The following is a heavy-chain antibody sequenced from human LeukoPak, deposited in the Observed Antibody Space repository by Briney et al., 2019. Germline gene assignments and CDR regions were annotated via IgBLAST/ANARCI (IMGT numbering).Heavy chain of an antibody. CDR1: GFTFSSYA. V-gene: IGHV3-23*01. CDR2: ISGSGGST. Sequence: GGSLRLSCAASGFTFSSYAMTWVRQAPGKGLEWVSTISGSGGSTYYADSVKGRFTISRDNSKKMLYLQMNSLRAEDTAVYYCARDSQGLVFITTIDYWGQGTLVTVSS. CDR3: ARDSQGLVFITTIDY. J-gene: IGHJ4*02. D-gene: IGHD3-22*01.